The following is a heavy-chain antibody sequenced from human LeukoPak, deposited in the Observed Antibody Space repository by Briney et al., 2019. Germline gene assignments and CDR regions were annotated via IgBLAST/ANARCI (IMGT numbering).Heavy chain of an antibody. Sequence: GGSLRLSCAASGFTFSSYAMSWVRQAPGKGLEWVSTISGSGDTTYYADSVMGRLTISSDNSKNTLYLQMHSLRVEDTAVYYCAKSKGSSSGAFDIWGQGTMVTVSS. CDR3: AKSKGSSSGAFDI. CDR1: GFTFSSYA. CDR2: ISGSGDTT. V-gene: IGHV3-23*01. J-gene: IGHJ3*02. D-gene: IGHD2-2*01.